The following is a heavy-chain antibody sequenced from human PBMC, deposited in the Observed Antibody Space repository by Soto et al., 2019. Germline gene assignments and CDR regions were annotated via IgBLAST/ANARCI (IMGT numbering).Heavy chain of an antibody. D-gene: IGHD4-4*01. CDR3: ARGGPVINWYYYMDV. J-gene: IGHJ6*03. Sequence: VQLLESGGDLVQPGGSLRLSCGASGFVFRNYAMTWVRQTPGKGMEWVATIGGGGGTTYYADSVKGRFTVSRDNSKNMMYLQMSGLRADDTAVYFCARGGPVINWYYYMDVWGEGTTVTVSS. CDR2: IGGGGGTT. CDR1: GFVFRNYA. V-gene: IGHV3-23*01.